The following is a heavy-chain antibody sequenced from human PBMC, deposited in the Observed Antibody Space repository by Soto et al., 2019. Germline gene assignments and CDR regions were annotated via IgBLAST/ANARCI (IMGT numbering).Heavy chain of an antibody. Sequence: QLQLQESGPGLVKPSETLSLTCTVSGGSISSSGYYWGWIRQPPGKGLEWIGTMYYSGSTSYNPSLKSRVTLSVDTSQNQFSLKLSSVTAADTAVYYCASQFSVYGDYGRYFDFWGQGTLVTVSS. J-gene: IGHJ4*02. CDR3: ASQFSVYGDYGRYFDF. V-gene: IGHV4-39*01. CDR2: MYYSGST. CDR1: GGSISSSGYY. D-gene: IGHD4-17*01.